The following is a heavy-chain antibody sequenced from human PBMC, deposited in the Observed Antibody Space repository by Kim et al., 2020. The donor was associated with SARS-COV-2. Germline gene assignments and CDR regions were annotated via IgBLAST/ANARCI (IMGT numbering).Heavy chain of an antibody. CDR1: GSTFSSYW. CDR3: GRSGYSGYYYGMDV. V-gene: IGHV3-74*01. D-gene: IGHD5-12*01. CDR2: INSDGSST. J-gene: IGHJ6*02. Sequence: GGSLRLSCAASGSTFSSYWMHWVCQAPGKGLVWVSRINSDGSSTNYADSVKGRFTISRDNAKNTLYLQMNSLRAEDTAVYYCGRSGYSGYYYGMDVWGQGTTVTVSS.